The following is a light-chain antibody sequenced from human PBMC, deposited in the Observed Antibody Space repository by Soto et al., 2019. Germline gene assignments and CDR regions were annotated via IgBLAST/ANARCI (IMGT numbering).Light chain of an antibody. J-gene: IGKJ1*01. CDR2: GAS. V-gene: IGKV3-20*01. Sequence: EIVLTQSPGTLSLSPGERATHSCRASQSVSSYSLAWYQKKPGQAPRLLIYGASSRAAGIPDRFSGSGSGTDFTLTISGLEPEDFAVYYCQQYGSSLTWTFGQGTKVDIK. CDR1: QSVSSYS. CDR3: QQYGSSLTWT.